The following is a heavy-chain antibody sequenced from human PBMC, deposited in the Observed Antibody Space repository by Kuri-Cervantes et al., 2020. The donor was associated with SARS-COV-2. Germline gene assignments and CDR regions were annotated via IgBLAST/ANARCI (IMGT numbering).Heavy chain of an antibody. CDR2: ISSSGSTI. D-gene: IGHD2-2*01. CDR3: ARVVIPAALDY. Sequence: TLSLTCAASGFTFSSYEMNWVRQAPGKGLEWVSYISSSGSTIYYADSVKGRFTISRDNAKNSLYLQMNSLRAEDTAVYYCARVVIPAALDYWGQGTLVTVSS. J-gene: IGHJ4*02. CDR1: GFTFSSYE. V-gene: IGHV3-48*03.